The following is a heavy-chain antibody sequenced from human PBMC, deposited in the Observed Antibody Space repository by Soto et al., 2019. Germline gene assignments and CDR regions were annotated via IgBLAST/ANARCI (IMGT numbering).Heavy chain of an antibody. V-gene: IGHV1-69*14. D-gene: IGHD2-21*02. Sequence: QVQLVQSGAEVKKPGSSVKVSCKASGGTFSTSSINWVRQAPGQRPEWMGNILPIFGTADYAQKLEGRVTITANKSTNTAYMEVSSIFSEDAAVYYAARGHEDGGNSDDFDIGGQGTVVTISS. J-gene: IGHJ3*02. CDR1: GGTFSTSS. CDR2: ILPIFGTA. CDR3: ARGHEDGGNSDDFDI.